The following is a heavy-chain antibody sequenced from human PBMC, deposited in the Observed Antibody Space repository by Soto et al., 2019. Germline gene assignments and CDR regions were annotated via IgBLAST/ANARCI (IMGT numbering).Heavy chain of an antibody. CDR3: ARDHPSDLRFLEGRFDY. CDR1: GYTFTSYG. D-gene: IGHD3-3*01. CDR2: ISANNGDT. Sequence: QVHLVQSGAEVKEPGASVRVSCKASGYTFTSYGFSWVRQAPGQGLEWLAWISANNGDTNSADKFQGRVTLTTDTSTSTAYMELRSLTSDDTAVYFCARDHPSDLRFLEGRFDYWGQGTLVTVSS. V-gene: IGHV1-18*01. J-gene: IGHJ4*02.